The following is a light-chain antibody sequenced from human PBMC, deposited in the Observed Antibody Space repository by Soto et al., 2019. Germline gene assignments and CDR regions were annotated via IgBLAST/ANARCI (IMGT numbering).Light chain of an antibody. Sequence: EMVMTQSPATLSVSPGERATLSCRASQSVSSNLAWYQQKPGQAPRLLIYGASTRATGIPARFSGSGSGTEFTLTISSLQSEDFAVYYCQQYNSWPPFTFGPGTRVDI. V-gene: IGKV3-15*01. CDR3: QQYNSWPPFT. CDR2: GAS. J-gene: IGKJ3*01. CDR1: QSVSSN.